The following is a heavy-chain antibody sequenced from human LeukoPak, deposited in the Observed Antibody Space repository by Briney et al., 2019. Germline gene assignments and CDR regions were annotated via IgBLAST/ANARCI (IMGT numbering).Heavy chain of an antibody. Sequence: SQTLSLTCAISVDSVSSNSAAWNWIRQSPSRGLEWLGRTYYRSKWYNDYAVSVKSRITVNPDTSKNQFSLQLNSVTPEDTAVYYCATAYGSGDLRVAFDIWGQGTMVTVSS. CDR2: TYYRSKWYN. V-gene: IGHV6-1*01. J-gene: IGHJ3*02. D-gene: IGHD3-10*01. CDR1: VDSVSSNSAA. CDR3: ATAYGSGDLRVAFDI.